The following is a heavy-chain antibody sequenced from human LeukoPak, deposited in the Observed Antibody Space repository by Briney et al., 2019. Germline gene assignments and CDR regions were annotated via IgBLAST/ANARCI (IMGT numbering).Heavy chain of an antibody. V-gene: IGHV4-34*01. CDR2: INHSGST. J-gene: IGHJ4*02. D-gene: IGHD3-22*01. CDR3: ARGHRYYYDSSGYYFH. CDR1: GGSFRGYY. Sequence: SETLSLTCAVYGGSFRGYYWSWIRQPPGKGLEWIGEINHSGSTNYNPSLKRRVTISVDTSKNQFSLKLSSVTAADTAVYYCARGHRYYYDSSGYYFHWGQGTLVTVSS.